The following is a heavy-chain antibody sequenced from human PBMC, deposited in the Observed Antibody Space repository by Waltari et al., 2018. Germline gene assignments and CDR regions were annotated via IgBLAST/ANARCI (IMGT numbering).Heavy chain of an antibody. J-gene: IGHJ3*02. CDR3: ARDPPPYCGGDCSWAFDI. CDR1: GGSISSGDYY. CDR2: IYYSGST. D-gene: IGHD2-21*01. Sequence: QVQLQESGPGLVKPSQTLSLTCTVSGGSISSGDYYWSWIRQPPGKGLEWIGYIYYSGSTYDNPSLKSRVTRSVDTSKNQFSLKLSSVTAADTAVYYCARDPPPYCGGDCSWAFDIWGQGTMVTVSS. V-gene: IGHV4-30-4*08.